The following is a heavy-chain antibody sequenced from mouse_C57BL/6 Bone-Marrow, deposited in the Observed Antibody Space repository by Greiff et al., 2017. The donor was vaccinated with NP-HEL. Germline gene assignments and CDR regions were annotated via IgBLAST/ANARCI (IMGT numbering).Heavy chain of an antibody. CDR2: IDPSDSYT. CDR3: AREDYYGSSYDWYFDV. Sequence: QVQLQQPGAELVKPGASVKLSCKASGYTFTSYWMQWVKQRPGQGLAWIGEIDPSDSYTNYNQKFKGKATLTVDTSSSTAYMQLSSLTSEDSAVYYCAREDYYGSSYDWYFDVWGTGTTVTVSS. D-gene: IGHD1-1*01. J-gene: IGHJ1*03. CDR1: GYTFTSYW. V-gene: IGHV1-50*01.